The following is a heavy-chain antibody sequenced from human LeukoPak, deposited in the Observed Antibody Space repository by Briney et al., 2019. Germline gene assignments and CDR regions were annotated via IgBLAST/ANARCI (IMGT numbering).Heavy chain of an antibody. CDR2: IYYSGST. V-gene: IGHV4-30-4*01. CDR1: GGSFSGYY. J-gene: IGHJ4*02. CDR3: ARAAVGLDY. Sequence: SSETLSLTCAVYGGSFSGYYWSWIRQPPGKGLEWIGYIYYSGSTYYNPSLKSRVTISVDTSKNQFSLKLSSVTAADTAVYYCARAAVGLDYWGQGTLVTVSS. D-gene: IGHD1-26*01.